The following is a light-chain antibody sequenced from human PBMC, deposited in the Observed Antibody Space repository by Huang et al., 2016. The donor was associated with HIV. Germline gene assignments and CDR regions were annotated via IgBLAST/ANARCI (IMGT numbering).Light chain of an antibody. CDR1: QRINSY. V-gene: IGKV1-39*01. CDR3: QQSYNTPT. Sequence: DIQMTQSQSSLSASVGDRVTITCRASQRINSYLNWYQQKPGKAPNLLIYGASSLQSGVPSRFSGSGSGTDFTLTISSLQPEDFATYYCQQSYNTPTFGQGTKVEI. J-gene: IGKJ1*01. CDR2: GAS.